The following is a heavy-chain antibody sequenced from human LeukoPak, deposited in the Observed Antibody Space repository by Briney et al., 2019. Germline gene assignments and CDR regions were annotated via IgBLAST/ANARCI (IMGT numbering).Heavy chain of an antibody. J-gene: IGHJ4*02. CDR1: GITLKNYA. D-gene: IGHD3-3*01. Sequence: GGSLRLSCAAPGITLKNYALSWVRQAPGKGLDWVSIISGSGGTPYYTDSVKGRFTISRDNSKNTLYLQMNSLRAEDTAVYYCAKTRGISISGVVPLCDYWGQGTLVTVSS. V-gene: IGHV3-23*01. CDR2: ISGSGGTP. CDR3: AKTRGISISGVVPLCDY.